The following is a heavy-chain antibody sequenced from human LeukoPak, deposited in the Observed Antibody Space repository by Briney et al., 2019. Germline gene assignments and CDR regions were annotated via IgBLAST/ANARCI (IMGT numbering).Heavy chain of an antibody. J-gene: IGHJ3*02. D-gene: IGHD4-17*01. CDR1: GYTFTGYY. CDR3: AREYYGDSDAFDS. Sequence: ASVKVSCKASGYTFTGYYMHWVRQAPGQGLEWMGWINPNSGGTNYAQKFQGWVTMTRDTSISTAYMELSRLRSDDTAVYYCAREYYGDSDAFDSWGQGTMVTVSS. CDR2: INPNSGGT. V-gene: IGHV1-2*04.